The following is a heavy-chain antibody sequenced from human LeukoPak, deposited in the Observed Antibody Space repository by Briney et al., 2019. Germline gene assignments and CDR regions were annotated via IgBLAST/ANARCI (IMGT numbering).Heavy chain of an antibody. J-gene: IGHJ6*03. CDR1: GFTVSSNY. V-gene: IGHV3-53*01. D-gene: IGHD2-15*01. Sequence: GGSLRLSCAASGFTVSSNYMSWVRQAPGKGLEWVSVIYSGGGTYYADSVKGRFTISRDNSKNTLYLQMNSLRAEDTAVYYCARAVVRADYYYYYMDVWGKGTTVTVSS. CDR2: IYSGGGT. CDR3: ARAVVRADYYYYYMDV.